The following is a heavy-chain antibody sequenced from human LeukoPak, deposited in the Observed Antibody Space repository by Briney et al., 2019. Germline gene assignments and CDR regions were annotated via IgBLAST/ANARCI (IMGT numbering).Heavy chain of an antibody. CDR1: GFTFSSYG. V-gene: IGHV3-30*03. CDR3: ARDETGIVVVPAVDY. Sequence: GRSLRLSCAASGFTFSSYGMHWVRQAPGKGLEWVAVISYDGSNKYYADSVKGRFTISRDNSKNTLYLQMNSLRAEDTAVYYRARDETGIVVVPAVDYWGQGTLVTVSS. J-gene: IGHJ4*02. D-gene: IGHD2-2*01. CDR2: ISYDGSNK.